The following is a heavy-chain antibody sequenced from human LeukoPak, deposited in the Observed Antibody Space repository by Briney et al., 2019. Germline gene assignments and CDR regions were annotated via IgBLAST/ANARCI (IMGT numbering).Heavy chain of an antibody. CDR2: IYYSGGT. CDR3: ARDDVPYSA. V-gene: IGHV4-61*01. Sequence: KPSETLSLTCTVSGGSVSGGSFYWSWIRQPPGKGLEWIGYIYYSGGTKYNPSLNSRVTISIDTSKNQFSLKLKYATAADTAVYFCARDDVPYSAWGQGTLVTVSS. J-gene: IGHJ4*02. CDR1: GGSVSGGSFY. D-gene: IGHD2-15*01.